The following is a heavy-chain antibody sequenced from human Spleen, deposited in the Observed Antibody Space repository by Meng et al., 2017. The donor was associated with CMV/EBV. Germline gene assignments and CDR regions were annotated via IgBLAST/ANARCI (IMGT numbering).Heavy chain of an antibody. V-gene: IGHV5-51*01. CDR3: ARILGYCSSTSCYPDY. J-gene: IGHJ4*02. CDR2: IYPSDSDT. Sequence: SGYSVTSDWSGWVRQMPGKGLEWRGIIYPSDSDTRYSPSFQGQVTISADKSISTAYLQWSSLKASDTAMYYCARILGYCSSTSCYPDYWGQGTLVTVSS. CDR1: GYSVTSDW. D-gene: IGHD2-2*01.